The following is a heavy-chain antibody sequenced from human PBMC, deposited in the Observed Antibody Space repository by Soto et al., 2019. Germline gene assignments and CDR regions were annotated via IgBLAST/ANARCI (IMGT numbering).Heavy chain of an antibody. CDR1: GGSVSGYY. V-gene: IGHV4-34*01. J-gene: IGHJ4*02. D-gene: IGHD2-2*02. CDR2: INHSGST. CDR3: ARDKIPGLFAH. Sequence: PSETLSLTCAVYGGSVSGYYWTWIRQPPGTGLEWIGEINHSGSTNYNPSLKSRVTISIDTSKNQFSLKLTSVTAADTAVYYCARDKIPGLFAHWGQGTLVTFS.